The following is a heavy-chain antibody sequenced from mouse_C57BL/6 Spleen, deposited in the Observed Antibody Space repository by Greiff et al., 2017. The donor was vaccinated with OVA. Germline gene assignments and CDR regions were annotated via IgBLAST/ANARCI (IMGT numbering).Heavy chain of an antibody. CDR2: ISSGGSTI. V-gene: IGHV5-17*01. Sequence: EVKLMESGGGLVKPGGSLKLSCAASGFTFSDYGMHWVRQAPEKGLEWVAYISSGGSTIYYADTVKGRFTISRDNAKNTLFLQMTSLRSEDTAMYYCARVGAMDYWGQGTSVTVSS. J-gene: IGHJ4*01. CDR3: ARVGAMDY. CDR1: GFTFSDYG.